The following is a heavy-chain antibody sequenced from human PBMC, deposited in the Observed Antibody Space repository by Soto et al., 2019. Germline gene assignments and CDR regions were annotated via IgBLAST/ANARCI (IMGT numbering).Heavy chain of an antibody. CDR2: IDPSDSYT. CDR3: GTKHIGYCSSTSCSGDYYYGMDG. Sequence: GESLKISFKGSGYSFTSYLISWVRQMPVKGLEWMGRIDPSDSYTNYSPSFQGHVTISADKSISTAYLQWSSLKASDTAMYYCGTKHIGYCSSTSCSGDYYYGMDGWGQGTTVAVSS. J-gene: IGHJ6*02. CDR1: GYSFTSYL. D-gene: IGHD2-2*01. V-gene: IGHV5-10-1*01.